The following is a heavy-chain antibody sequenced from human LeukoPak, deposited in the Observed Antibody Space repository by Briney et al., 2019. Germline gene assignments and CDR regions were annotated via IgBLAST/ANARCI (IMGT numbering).Heavy chain of an antibody. J-gene: IGHJ4*02. CDR1: GGSFSGYY. CDR3: ARGRPDIVVVPAAIYY. D-gene: IGHD2-2*01. Sequence: ASETLSLTCAVYGGSFSGYYWSWIRQPPGKGLEWIGEINHSGSTNYNPSLKSRVTTSVDTSKNQFSLKLSSVTAADTAVYYCARGRPDIVVVPAAIYYWGQGTLVTVSS. CDR2: INHSGST. V-gene: IGHV4-34*01.